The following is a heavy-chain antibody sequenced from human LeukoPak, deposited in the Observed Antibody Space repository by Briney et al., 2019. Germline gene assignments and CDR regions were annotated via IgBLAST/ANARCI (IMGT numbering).Heavy chain of an antibody. Sequence: GGSLRLSCTVSGFTVSSNSMSWVRQAPGKGLEWVSFIYSDNTHYSDSVKGRFTISRDNSKNTLYLQMNSLRAEDTAVYYCAFNYPYSGSYIFGYWGQGTLVTVSS. D-gene: IGHD3-10*01. CDR3: AFNYPYSGSYIFGY. V-gene: IGHV3-53*01. CDR2: IYSDNT. J-gene: IGHJ4*02. CDR1: GFTVSSNS.